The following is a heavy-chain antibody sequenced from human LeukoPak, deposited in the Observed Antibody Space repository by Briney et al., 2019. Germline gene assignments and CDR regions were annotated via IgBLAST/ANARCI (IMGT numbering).Heavy chain of an antibody. CDR2: IYPGDSDT. D-gene: IGHD2-2*01. Sequence: GESLKISCKGSGYSFTSYWIGWVRQMPGKGLEWMGIIYPGDSDTRYSTSFQGQVTISADKSISTAYLQWSSLKASDTAMYYCARHRIEAYCSSASCYEDGYYYYYMDVWGKGTTVTISS. CDR1: GYSFTSYW. J-gene: IGHJ6*03. V-gene: IGHV5-51*01. CDR3: ARHRIEAYCSSASCYEDGYYYYYMDV.